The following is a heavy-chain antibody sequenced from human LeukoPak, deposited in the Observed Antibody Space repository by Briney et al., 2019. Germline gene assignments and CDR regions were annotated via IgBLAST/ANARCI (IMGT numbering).Heavy chain of an antibody. CDR1: GYTLTELS. Sequence: ASVKVSCKVFGYTLTELSMHWVRQAPGKGLEWMGGFDPEDGETIYAQKFQGRVTMTEDTSTDTAYMELSSLRSEDTAVYYCATVDAVLWFGGVDVWGQGTTVTVSS. D-gene: IGHD3-10*01. J-gene: IGHJ6*02. CDR3: ATVDAVLWFGGVDV. V-gene: IGHV1-24*01. CDR2: FDPEDGET.